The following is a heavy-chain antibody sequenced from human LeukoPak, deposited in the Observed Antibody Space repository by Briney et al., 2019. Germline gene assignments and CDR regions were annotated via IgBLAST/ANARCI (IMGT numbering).Heavy chain of an antibody. CDR3: ARALAPQYDFWSETPQGYRLDP. V-gene: IGHV4-31*03. D-gene: IGHD3-3*01. J-gene: IGHJ5*02. Sequence: PSETLSLTCTVSGGSISSGGYSWNWIRQHPGQGLEWIANIFYSGSTYYNPSLKSRVTISVDTSENQFSLKLSSVTAADTAVYYCARALAPQYDFWSETPQGYRLDPWGQGTLVTVSS. CDR2: IFYSGST. CDR1: GGSISSGGYS.